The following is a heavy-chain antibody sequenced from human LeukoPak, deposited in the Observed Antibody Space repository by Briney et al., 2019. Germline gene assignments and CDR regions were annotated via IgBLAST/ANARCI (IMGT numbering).Heavy chain of an antibody. J-gene: IGHJ4*02. D-gene: IGHD3-22*01. CDR2: ISYDGSNK. Sequence: GRSLRLSCAASGFTFSSYGMHWVRQAPGKGLEWVAVISYDGSNKYYADSVKGRFTISRDNSKNTLYLQMNSLRAEDTAVYYRARAYYYDCSGYMYWGQGTLVTVSS. CDR3: ARAYYYDCSGYMY. CDR1: GFTFSSYG. V-gene: IGHV3-30*03.